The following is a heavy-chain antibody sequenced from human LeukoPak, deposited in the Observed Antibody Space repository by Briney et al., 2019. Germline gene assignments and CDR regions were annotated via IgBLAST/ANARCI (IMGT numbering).Heavy chain of an antibody. CDR3: ARRLFRTTYFDY. CDR2: IYYSGST. CDR1: GGSISSSSYY. D-gene: IGHD3/OR15-3a*01. Sequence: SETLSLTCTVSGGSISSSSYYWGWIRQPPGKGLEWIGSIYYSGSTYYNPSLKSRVTISVDTSKNQFSLILSSVSAADTAVYYCARRLFRTTYFDYWGQGTLVTVSS. J-gene: IGHJ4*02. V-gene: IGHV4-39*01.